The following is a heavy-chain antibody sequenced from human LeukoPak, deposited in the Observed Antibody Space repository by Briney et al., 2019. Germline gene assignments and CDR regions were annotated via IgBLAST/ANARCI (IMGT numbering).Heavy chain of an antibody. CDR1: GFPFSSYS. CDR2: ISGSSTSI. J-gene: IGHJ6*02. D-gene: IGHD1-7*01. Sequence: GGSLRLSCAASGFPFSSYSMNWVRQAPGKGLEWVSYISGSSTSIYYADSVKGRFTISRDNAKNSLYLQMNSLRAEDTAVYYCARDEDWNYAYGMDVWGQGTTVTVSS. V-gene: IGHV3-21*05. CDR3: ARDEDWNYAYGMDV.